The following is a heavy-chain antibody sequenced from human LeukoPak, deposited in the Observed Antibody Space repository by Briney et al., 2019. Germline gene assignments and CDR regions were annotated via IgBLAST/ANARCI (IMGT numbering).Heavy chain of an antibody. V-gene: IGHV1-69*13. Sequence: AVKLSCKASGGTFSSYAISWVRQTPGQGLEWMGGIIPIFGTANYAQKFQGRVTITADESTSTAYMELSSLRSEDTAVYYCARELVVAVAGTAYFDYWGQGPLVPVSS. D-gene: IGHD6-19*01. J-gene: IGHJ4*02. CDR2: IIPIFGTA. CDR3: ARELVVAVAGTAYFDY. CDR1: GGTFSSYA.